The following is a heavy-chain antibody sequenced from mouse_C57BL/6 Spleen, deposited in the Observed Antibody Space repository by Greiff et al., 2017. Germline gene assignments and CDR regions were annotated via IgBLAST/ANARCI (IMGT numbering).Heavy chain of an antibody. CDR1: GYTFTSYW. V-gene: IGHV1-69*01. D-gene: IGHD3-1*01. CDR2: IDPSDSYT. J-gene: IGHJ1*03. Sequence: QVQLQQPGAELVMPGASVKLSCKASGYTFTSYWMHWVKKRPGQGLEWIGEIDPSDSYTNYNQKFKGKSTLTVDKSSSTAYMQLSSLTSEDSAVYYCARIGEGGYFDVWGTGTTVTVSS. CDR3: ARIGEGGYFDV.